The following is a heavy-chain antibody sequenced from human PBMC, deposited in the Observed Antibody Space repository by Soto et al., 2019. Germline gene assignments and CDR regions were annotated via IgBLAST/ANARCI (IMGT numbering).Heavy chain of an antibody. V-gene: IGHV4-59*08. CDR1: GGSITGYY. CDR2: IHYSGST. D-gene: IGHD4-4*01. Sequence: QVQLQESGPGLVQPSETLSLTCTVSGGSITGYYWSWIRQPPGKGPEWIGNIHYSGSTNYNPSLKRTVTISVDTSQNQFTLRLSSVTAAETAVYYCARQSYYSNPLRFDPWGQGTLVTVSS. J-gene: IGHJ5*02. CDR3: ARQSYYSNPLRFDP.